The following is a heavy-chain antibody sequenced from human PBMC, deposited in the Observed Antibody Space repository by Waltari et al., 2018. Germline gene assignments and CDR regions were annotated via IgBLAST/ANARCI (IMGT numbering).Heavy chain of an antibody. J-gene: IGHJ4*02. V-gene: IGHV6-1*01. CDR1: GDSVSSNSAA. Sequence: QVQLQQSGPGLVKPLQTLSLTCAISGDSVSSNSAAWHWLRQSPSRGLEWLGRTFYRSKWSYDYAVSVKSRITINPDTSKNQFSLQLNSVTPEDTAVYFCARRASVTGAIDYWGQGTLVTVSS. CDR2: TFYRSKWSY. CDR3: ARRASVTGAIDY.